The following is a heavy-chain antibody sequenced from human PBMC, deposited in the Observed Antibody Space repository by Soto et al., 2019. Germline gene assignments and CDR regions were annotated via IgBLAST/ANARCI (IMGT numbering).Heavy chain of an antibody. J-gene: IGHJ6*02. CDR3: ARDLWGYCGTDCYPLDV. CDR2: IYYSGST. D-gene: IGHD2-21*02. Sequence: SETLSLTCTVSGGSISSYYWSWIRQPPGKGLEWIGYIYYSGSTNYNPSLKSRVTISVDTSKNQFSLKLNSVTAADTAVYYCARDLWGYCGTDCYPLDVWGQGTTVTV. V-gene: IGHV4-59*01. CDR1: GGSISSYY.